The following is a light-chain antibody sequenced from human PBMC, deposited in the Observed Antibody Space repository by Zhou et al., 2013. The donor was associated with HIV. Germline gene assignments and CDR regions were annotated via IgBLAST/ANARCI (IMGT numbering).Light chain of an antibody. CDR3: QQYNDWPQT. V-gene: IGKV3-15*01. Sequence: EIVMTQSPATLSVSPGERATLSCRASQNVRSNLAWYQQKPGQAPSLLMYGASTRATAIPPRFSASGSGTEFTLTISSVQSEDFAVYYCQQYNDWPQTFGQGTKVEIK. J-gene: IGKJ1*01. CDR2: GAS. CDR1: QNVRSN.